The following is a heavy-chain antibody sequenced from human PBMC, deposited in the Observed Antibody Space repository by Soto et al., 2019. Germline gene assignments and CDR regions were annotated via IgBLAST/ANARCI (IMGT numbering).Heavy chain of an antibody. V-gene: IGHV4-59*08. CDR1: GGSISSYY. D-gene: IGHD6-19*01. Sequence: SETLSLTCTVSGGSISSYYWSWIRQPPGKGLEWIGNIYYSWSTNYNPSLKSRVTISVDTSKNQFSLKLSSVTAADTAVYYCASRVAVGPGDYYYYYFMEGWGKGTTVSVSS. CDR3: ASRVAVGPGDYYYYYFMEG. J-gene: IGHJ6*03. CDR2: IYYSWST.